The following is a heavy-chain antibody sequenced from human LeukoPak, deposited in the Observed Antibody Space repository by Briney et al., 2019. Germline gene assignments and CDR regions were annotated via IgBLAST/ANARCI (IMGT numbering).Heavy chain of an antibody. D-gene: IGHD2-2*01. CDR3: AKIAHIVVVPAARTFDY. CDR1: GFTVSSTY. Sequence: GGSLRLSCAASGFTVSSTYMIWVRQAPGKGLEWVSIIYSGGTTYYADSVKGRFTISRDNSKNTLYLQMNSLRAEDTAVYYCAKIAHIVVVPAARTFDYWGQGTLVTVSS. CDR2: IYSGGTT. J-gene: IGHJ4*02. V-gene: IGHV3-53*01.